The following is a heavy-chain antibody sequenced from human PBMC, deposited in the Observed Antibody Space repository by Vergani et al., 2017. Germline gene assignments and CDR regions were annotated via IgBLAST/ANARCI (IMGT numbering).Heavy chain of an antibody. CDR3: ARDNYDFWSGYYHYYMDV. Sequence: QVQLVQSGAEVKKPGSSVKVSCKASGGTFSSYTISWVRQAPGQGLEWMGRIIPILGIANYAQKFQGRVTITADKSTSTAYMELSSLRSEDTAVYYCARDNYDFWSGYYHYYMDVWGKGTTVTVSS. V-gene: IGHV1-69*08. CDR1: GGTFSSYT. J-gene: IGHJ6*03. CDR2: IIPILGIA. D-gene: IGHD3-3*01.